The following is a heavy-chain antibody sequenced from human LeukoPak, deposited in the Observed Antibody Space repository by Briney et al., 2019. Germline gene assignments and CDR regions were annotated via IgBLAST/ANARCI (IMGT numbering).Heavy chain of an antibody. J-gene: IGHJ6*02. CDR3: ARDIRVVVPAAMVYYYYYGMDV. V-gene: IGHV3-21*04. CDR1: GFTFSNYS. CDR2: ISSSSRYI. Sequence: PGGSLRLSCVASGFTFSNYSMTWVRQAPGKGLEWVSSISSSSRYIYYADSVKGRFTISRDNAKNSLYLQMNSLRAEDTAVYYCARDIRVVVPAAMVYYYYYGMDVWGQGTTVTVSS. D-gene: IGHD2-2*01.